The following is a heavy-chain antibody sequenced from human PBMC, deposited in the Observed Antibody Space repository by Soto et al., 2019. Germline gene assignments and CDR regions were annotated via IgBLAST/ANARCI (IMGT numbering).Heavy chain of an antibody. CDR3: ARDPSGYCSSTSCPAP. V-gene: IGHV1-46*03. CDR2: INPSGGST. D-gene: IGHD2-2*01. J-gene: IGHJ5*02. Sequence: ASVKVSCKASGYTFTSYYMHWVRQAPGQGLEWMGIINPSGGSTSYAQKFQGRVTMTRDTSTSTVYMELSSLRSEDTAVYYCARDPSGYCSSTSCPAPWGQGTLVTVSS. CDR1: GYTFTSYY.